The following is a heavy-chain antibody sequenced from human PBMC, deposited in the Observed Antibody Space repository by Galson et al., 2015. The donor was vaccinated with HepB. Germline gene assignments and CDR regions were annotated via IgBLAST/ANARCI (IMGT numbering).Heavy chain of an antibody. J-gene: IGHJ4*02. CDR1: GYTFTGYY. CDR2: INPNSGGT. D-gene: IGHD4-17*01. Sequence: SVKVSCKASGYTFTGYYMHWVRQAPGQGLEWMGWINPNSGGTNYAQKFQGRVTMTRDTSISTAYMELSRLRSDDTAVYYCARDYGDWDAPDYWGQGTLVTVSS. CDR3: ARDYGDWDAPDY. V-gene: IGHV1-2*02.